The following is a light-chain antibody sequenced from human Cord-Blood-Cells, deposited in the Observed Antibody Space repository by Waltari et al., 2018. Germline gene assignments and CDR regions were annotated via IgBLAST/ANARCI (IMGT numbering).Light chain of an antibody. CDR1: SSNIGSNY. CDR3: AAWDDSLSGWV. J-gene: IGLJ3*02. Sequence: QSVLTQPPSASGTPGQRVTISCSGSSSNIGSNYVYWYQQLPGTAPKLLIYRNNQRPSGVPDRFSGCKSGPSASLAISGLRSEDEADYYCAAWDDSLSGWVFGGGTKLTVL. V-gene: IGLV1-47*01. CDR2: RNN.